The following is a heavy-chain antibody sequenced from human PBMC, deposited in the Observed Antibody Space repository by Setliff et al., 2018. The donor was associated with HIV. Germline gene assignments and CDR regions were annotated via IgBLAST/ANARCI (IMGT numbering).Heavy chain of an antibody. V-gene: IGHV3-74*01. CDR2: MNTDGSST. J-gene: IGHJ4*02. D-gene: IGHD3-22*01. CDR3: VRGSGYYYFDN. CDR1: GFTFSSYW. Sequence: GGSLRLSCAASGFTFSSYWMHWVRQAPGKGRAWVFGMNTDGSSTRYADSVKGRFTIASDNAKNMLYLQMNSLSADATAVYYCVRGSGYYYFDNWGQGALVTVSS.